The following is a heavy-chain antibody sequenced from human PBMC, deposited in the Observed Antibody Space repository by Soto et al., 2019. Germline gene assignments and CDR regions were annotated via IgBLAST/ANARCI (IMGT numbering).Heavy chain of an antibody. V-gene: IGHV1-2*04. D-gene: IGHD2-21*02. CDR2: INPNSGGT. Sequence: ASVKVSCKASGYTFTGYYIHWVRQAPGQGLEWMGWINPNSGGTNYAQKFQGWVTMTRDTSISTAYMELSRLRSDDTAVYYCARGPYCGGDCYNPRVQIWYFDLWGRGTLVTVSS. J-gene: IGHJ2*01. CDR1: GYTFTGYY. CDR3: ARGPYCGGDCYNPRVQIWYFDL.